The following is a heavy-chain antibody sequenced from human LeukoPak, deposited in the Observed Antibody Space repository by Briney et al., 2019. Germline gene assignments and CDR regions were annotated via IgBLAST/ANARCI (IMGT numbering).Heavy chain of an antibody. V-gene: IGHV1-2*02. J-gene: IGHJ4*02. Sequence: ASVKVSCKGSGYSFSNYGVSWMRQAPGQGLEWMGWINPNSGGTNYAQKFQGRVTMTRDTSISTAYMELSRLRSDDTAVYYCARDLILGYCSSTSCYPGMDYWGQGTLVTVSS. D-gene: IGHD2-2*01. CDR3: ARDLILGYCSSTSCYPGMDY. CDR2: INPNSGGT. CDR1: GYSFSNYG.